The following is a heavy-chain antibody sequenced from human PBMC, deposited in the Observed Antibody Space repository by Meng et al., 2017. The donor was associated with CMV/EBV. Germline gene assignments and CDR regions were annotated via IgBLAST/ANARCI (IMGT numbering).Heavy chain of an antibody. CDR2: IFHTGNT. CDR3: AREIVVVPAAIDYFDY. CDR1: GESINTSRSY. J-gene: IGHJ4*02. Sequence: SETLSLTCSVSGESINTSRSYWGWLRQSPGTGLEWIASIFHTGNTFYNPSLKSRVSVSVEVSKNQFSLKLSSVTAADTAVYYCAREIVVVPAAIDYFDYWGQGTLVTVSS. V-gene: IGHV4-39*07. D-gene: IGHD2-2*02.